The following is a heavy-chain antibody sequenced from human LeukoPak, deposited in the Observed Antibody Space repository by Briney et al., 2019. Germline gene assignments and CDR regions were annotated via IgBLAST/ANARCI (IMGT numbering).Heavy chain of an antibody. D-gene: IGHD3-3*01. Sequence: GGSLRLSCAASGFTFSSYWMSWVRQAPGKGLEWVANIKQDGSEKYYVDSVKGRFTISRDNAKNSLYLQMNSLRAEDTAVYYCAREYRNYDLWSGHYYYYGMDVWGQGTTVTVSS. J-gene: IGHJ6*02. V-gene: IGHV3-7*03. CDR2: IKQDGSEK. CDR3: AREYRNYDLWSGHYYYYGMDV. CDR1: GFTFSSYW.